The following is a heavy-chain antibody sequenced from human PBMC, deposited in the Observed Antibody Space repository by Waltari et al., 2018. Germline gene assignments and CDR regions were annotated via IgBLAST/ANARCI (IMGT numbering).Heavy chain of an antibody. CDR1: GFTFSSYS. CDR3: AREFLKLYYLAS. J-gene: IGHJ4*02. CDR2: IRSSSSYI. Sequence: EVQLVESGGGRVKPGGSLRLSCAASGFTFSSYSMNWVRQAPGKGLEWVSPIRSSSSYIYHADSVKGRFTIPPETDKSSLCLQMNSLRAEETAVYYCAREFLKLYYLASWGQGTLVTVSS. D-gene: IGHD2-15*01. V-gene: IGHV3-21*01.